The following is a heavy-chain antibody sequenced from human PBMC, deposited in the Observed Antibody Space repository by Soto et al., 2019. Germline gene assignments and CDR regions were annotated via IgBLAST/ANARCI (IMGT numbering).Heavy chain of an antibody. V-gene: IGHV4-39*01. J-gene: IGHJ4*02. CDR2: IYYSGNA. D-gene: IGHD6-13*01. CDR1: GGSLGSSSYY. CDR3: ASIAAPGTTHFDF. Sequence: SETLSLTCTVSGGSLGSSSYYWGWIRQSPGKGLEWIGNIYYSGNAFYNPSLKSRVTISVDTSRNQFYLHLSSVTAADTAIFYCASIAAPGTTHFDFWGQGTLVTVS.